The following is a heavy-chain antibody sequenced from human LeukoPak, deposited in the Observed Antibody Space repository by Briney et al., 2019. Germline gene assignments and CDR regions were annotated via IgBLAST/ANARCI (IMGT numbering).Heavy chain of an antibody. CDR1: GFTFSTYAM. CDR3: ARRLLQLPFDY. V-gene: IGHV4-4*02. J-gene: IGHJ4*02. D-gene: IGHD5-24*01. Sequence: GSLRLSCAASGFTFSTYAMSWVRQPPGKGLEWIAEIYHSGGTNYNPSLKSRVTISVDKSKNQFSLKLSSVTAADTAVYYCARRLLQLPFDYWGQGTLVTVSS. CDR2: IYHSGGT.